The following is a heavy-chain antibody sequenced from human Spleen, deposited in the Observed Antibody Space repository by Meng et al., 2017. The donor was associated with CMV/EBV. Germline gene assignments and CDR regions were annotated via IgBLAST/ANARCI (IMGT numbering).Heavy chain of an antibody. CDR3: AREKTGYSLNDAFDI. V-gene: IGHV4-61*01. J-gene: IGHJ3*02. D-gene: IGHD3-9*01. CDR1: GGSVSSGTYY. Sequence: SETLSLTCTVSGGSVSSGTYYWIWIRQPPGKGLEWIGYIYYSGSTNYNPSLKSRVAISVDTSKNRISLSLTSVTAADTAVYYCAREKTGYSLNDAFDIWGQGTMVTVSS. CDR2: IYYSGST.